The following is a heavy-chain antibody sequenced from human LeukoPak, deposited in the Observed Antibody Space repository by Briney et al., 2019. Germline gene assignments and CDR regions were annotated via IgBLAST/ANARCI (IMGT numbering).Heavy chain of an antibody. V-gene: IGHV3-23*01. J-gene: IGHJ4*02. CDR3: AKDLDIVVVPAAIW. Sequence: PGGSLRLSCAASGFTFSSYAVSWVRQAPGKGLEWVSAISGSGGSTYYADSVKGRFTISRDNSKNTLYLQMNSLRAEDTAVYYCAKDLDIVVVPAAIWWGQGTLVTVSS. CDR2: ISGSGGST. D-gene: IGHD2-2*03. CDR1: GFTFSSYA.